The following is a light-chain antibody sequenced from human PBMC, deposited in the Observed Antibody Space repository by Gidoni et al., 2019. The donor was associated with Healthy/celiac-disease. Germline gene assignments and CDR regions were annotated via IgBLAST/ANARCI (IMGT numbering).Light chain of an antibody. Sequence: DIQMTQSPSSLSASVGDRVTITCQASQDISNYLNWYQQNTGKAPKLLIYDASDLETGVPSRFSGSGSGTDFTFTISSLQPEDIATYYCQQYDNLPPLTFGGGTKVEIK. CDR2: DAS. V-gene: IGKV1-33*01. J-gene: IGKJ4*01. CDR3: QQYDNLPPLT. CDR1: QDISNY.